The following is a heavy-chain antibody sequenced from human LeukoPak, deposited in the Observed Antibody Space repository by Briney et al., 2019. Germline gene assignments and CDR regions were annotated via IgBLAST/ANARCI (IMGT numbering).Heavy chain of an antibody. D-gene: IGHD2-2*01. J-gene: IGHJ4*02. Sequence: PGGSLRLSCAASGFTFSSYAMNWVRQAPGKGLEWVSAISGSGGSTYYADSVKGRFTISRDNSKNTLYLQMNSLRAEDTAVYYCAKEAHPNRYCTGTSCVRPSIYYFDFWGQGTLVTVSS. CDR1: GFTFSSYA. CDR3: AKEAHPNRYCTGTSCVRPSIYYFDF. CDR2: ISGSGGST. V-gene: IGHV3-23*01.